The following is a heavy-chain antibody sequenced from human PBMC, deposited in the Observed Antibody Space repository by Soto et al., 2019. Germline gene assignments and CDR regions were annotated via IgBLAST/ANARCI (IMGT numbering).Heavy chain of an antibody. Sequence: GGSLRLSCAASGFTFSSYAMSWVRQAPGKGLEWVSAISGSGGSTYYADSVKGRFTISRDNSKNTLYLQMNSLRAEDTAVYYCAKDFLGQRWDSSGYYQFDYWGQGTLVTVSS. V-gene: IGHV3-23*01. CDR2: ISGSGGST. D-gene: IGHD3-22*01. CDR1: GFTFSSYA. CDR3: AKDFLGQRWDSSGYYQFDY. J-gene: IGHJ4*02.